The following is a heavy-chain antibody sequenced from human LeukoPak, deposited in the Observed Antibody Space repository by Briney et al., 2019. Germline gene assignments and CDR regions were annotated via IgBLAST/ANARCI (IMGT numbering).Heavy chain of an antibody. J-gene: IGHJ4*02. CDR3: AGSPLDGYNYLDY. V-gene: IGHV3-30*04. CDR1: GFTFSTNA. Sequence: GGSLRLSCAASGFTFSTNAMHWVRQAPGKGLEWGAVISYDGNAKYYADSVKGRFTISRDNPKNTLYLQMNSLRPEDTAVYYCAGSPLDGYNYLDYWGQGTLVTVSS. D-gene: IGHD5-24*01. CDR2: ISYDGNAK.